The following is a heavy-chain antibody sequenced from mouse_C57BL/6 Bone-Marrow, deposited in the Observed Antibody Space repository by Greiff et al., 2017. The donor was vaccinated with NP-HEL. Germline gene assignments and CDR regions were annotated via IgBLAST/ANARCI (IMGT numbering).Heavy chain of an antibody. D-gene: IGHD2-4*01. CDR1: GFTIKNTY. J-gene: IGHJ4*01. CDR3: ARAYYDYDVEAMDY. CDR2: IDPATGNT. Sequence: VQLQQSVAELVRPGASVKLSCTASGFTIKNTYMHWVKQRPEQGLEWIGRIDPATGNTKYAPTFQGKATITADTSSNTAYLKLSSLTSEDTAIYYCARAYYDYDVEAMDYWGQGTSVTVSS. V-gene: IGHV14-3*01.